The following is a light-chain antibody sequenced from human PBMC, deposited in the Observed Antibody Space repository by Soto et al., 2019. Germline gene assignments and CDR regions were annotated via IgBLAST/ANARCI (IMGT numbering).Light chain of an antibody. CDR1: QGISSF. Sequence: SRLTITAASVSVYIGDRVTITCGASQGISSFLAWYQQKPGKAPKLLIYAASSLQSGVPSRFSGSGFGTDFTLTITRLQPEDSATYYCQDVASHPSNFGGGTKVDIK. CDR3: QDVASHPSN. CDR2: AAS. V-gene: IGKV1-9*01. J-gene: IGKJ4*01.